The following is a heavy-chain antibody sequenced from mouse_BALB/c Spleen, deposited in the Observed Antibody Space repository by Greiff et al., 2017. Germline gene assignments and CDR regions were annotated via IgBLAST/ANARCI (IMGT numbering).Heavy chain of an antibody. CDR1: GFTFSSYG. D-gene: IGHD3-3*01. V-gene: IGHV5-6*01. J-gene: IGHJ2*01. Sequence: EVKLMESGGDLVKPGGSLKLSCAASGFTFSSYGMSWVRQTPDKRLEWVATISSGGSYNYYPDSVKGRFTISRDNAKNTLYLQMISLKSEDTAMYYCAIQEGESYYFDYWGQGTTRTVSS. CDR2: ISSGGSYN. CDR3: AIQEGESYYFDY.